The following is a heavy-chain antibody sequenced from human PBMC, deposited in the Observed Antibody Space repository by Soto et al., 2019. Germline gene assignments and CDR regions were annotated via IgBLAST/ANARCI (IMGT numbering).Heavy chain of an antibody. CDR2: ISAYNGNT. V-gene: IGHV1-18*01. J-gene: IGHJ4*02. CDR3: ARYAAAGLNDD. CDR1: GYNFTSYA. D-gene: IGHD6-13*01. Sequence: QVQLVQSGAEVKKPGASVKVSCKASGYNFTSYAITWVRQAPGQGLEWMGWISAYNGNTNHAQKLQGRITMTTDTTTSTAYRELTSLKSDDTSVYFLARYAAAGLNDDWGQGTRVTVSS.